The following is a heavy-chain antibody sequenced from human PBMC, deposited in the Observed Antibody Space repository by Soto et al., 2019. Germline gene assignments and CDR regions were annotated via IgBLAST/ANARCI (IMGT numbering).Heavy chain of an antibody. J-gene: IGHJ4*02. CDR2: ISHTGTS. D-gene: IGHD2-15*01. CDR1: GDSISGSQW. Sequence: KASETLSITCAVSGDSISGSQWWSWVRLPPGKGLEWIGEISHTGTSNSNPTLKSRVTMSVDKPKIQFSLSLTSVTAADTAVYYCARVISSRDKYFDYWGQGTVVTVSS. V-gene: IGHV4-4*02. CDR3: ARVISSRDKYFDY.